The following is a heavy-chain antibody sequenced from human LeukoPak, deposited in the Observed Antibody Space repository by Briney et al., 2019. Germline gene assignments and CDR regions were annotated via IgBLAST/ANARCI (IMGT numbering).Heavy chain of an antibody. V-gene: IGHV3-23*01. Sequence: GGSLRLSCAASGFTFSSYWMHWVRQAPGKGLVWVSAISGSGGSTYYADSVKGRFTISRDNSKNTLYLQMNSLRAEDTAVYYCARYNQYYFDYWGQGTLVTVSS. CDR3: ARYNQYYFDY. CDR2: ISGSGGST. J-gene: IGHJ4*02. CDR1: GFTFSSYW. D-gene: IGHD5-24*01.